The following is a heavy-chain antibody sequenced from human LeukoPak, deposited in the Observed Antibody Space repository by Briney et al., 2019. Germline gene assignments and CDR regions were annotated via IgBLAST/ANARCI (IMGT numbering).Heavy chain of an antibody. V-gene: IGHV3-23*01. Sequence: GGSLRLSCAASGFTFSSYAMSWVRQAPGKGLEWVSAISGSGGSTYYADSVKGRFTISRDNSKNTLYLQMNSLRVEDTAVYYCAKEVSMVRGVRTGVDYWGQGTLVTVSS. D-gene: IGHD3-10*01. CDR2: ISGSGGST. CDR1: GFTFSSYA. CDR3: AKEVSMVRGVRTGVDY. J-gene: IGHJ4*02.